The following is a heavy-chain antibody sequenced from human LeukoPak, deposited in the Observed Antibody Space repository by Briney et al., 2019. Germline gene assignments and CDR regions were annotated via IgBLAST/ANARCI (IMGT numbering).Heavy chain of an antibody. CDR1: GASISRTTFY. CDR2: IYNSGTS. J-gene: IGHJ4*02. Sequence: PSETLSLTCTVSGASISRTTFYWGWIRQPPGKGLEWIGSIYNSGTSYYNPSLKSRVTISIDTSKNQFSLKLNSVTATDMAVYYCARHSGTTTWSPPDYWGQGTLVTVSS. V-gene: IGHV4-39*01. CDR3: ARHSGTTTWSPPDY. D-gene: IGHD1-14*01.